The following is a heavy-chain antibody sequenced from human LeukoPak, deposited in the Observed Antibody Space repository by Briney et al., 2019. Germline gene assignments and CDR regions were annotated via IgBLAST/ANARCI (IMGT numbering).Heavy chain of an antibody. D-gene: IGHD5-24*01. CDR3: AKPLRDAGSFNYPYFDF. J-gene: IGHJ4*02. Sequence: GGSLRLSCAASGFTFTNYAMNWVRQAPGKGLEWVSSISGSGGSSSYADSVRGRFTISRDNSNNMLYLQMNSLRAEDTAVYYCAKPLRDAGSFNYPYFDFWGQGTLVTVSS. CDR1: GFTFTNYA. CDR2: ISGSGGSS. V-gene: IGHV3-23*01.